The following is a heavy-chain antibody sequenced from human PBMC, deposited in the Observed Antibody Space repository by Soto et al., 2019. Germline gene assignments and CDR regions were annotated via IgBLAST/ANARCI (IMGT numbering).Heavy chain of an antibody. V-gene: IGHV3-23*01. CDR1: GFTFSSYA. CDR2: ITGTGGST. D-gene: IGHD6-19*01. J-gene: IGHJ4*02. Sequence: EVQLLESGGGSVQPGGSLRLSCAASGFTFSSYAMNWVRQAPGKGLEWVSAITGTGGSTNYADSVEGQFTISRDNSRNTLYLQMSSLRAEDTAVYYCAKAGGIAVPGSHLDQWGKGILVTVSS. CDR3: AKAGGIAVPGSHLDQ.